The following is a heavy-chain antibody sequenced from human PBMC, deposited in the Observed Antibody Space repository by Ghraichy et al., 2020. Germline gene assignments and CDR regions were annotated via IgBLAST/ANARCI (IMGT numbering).Heavy chain of an antibody. V-gene: IGHV1-2*02. D-gene: IGHD6-19*01. Sequence: ASVKVCCKASGYTFTGYYVHWVRQAPGQGLEWMGWNNPNSGGTNYAQKFQGRVTMTRDTSISTVYMELSRLRSDDTAVYYCARGRSGWGGPDYWGQGTLVTVSS. CDR1: GYTFTGYY. J-gene: IGHJ4*02. CDR2: NNPNSGGT. CDR3: ARGRSGWGGPDY.